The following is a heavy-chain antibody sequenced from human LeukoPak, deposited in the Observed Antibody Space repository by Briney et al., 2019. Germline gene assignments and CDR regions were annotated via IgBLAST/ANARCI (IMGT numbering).Heavy chain of an antibody. CDR3: ARVRLDSSERYLDAFEN. Sequence: GGSLRLSCAASGFTVSSNYMSWVPQAPGKGLEWVSSIYSGGSTYYADSVKGRFTISRDNSKNTVYLQMNSLRAEDTAVYYCARVRLDSSERYLDAFENWGQGTMVTVSS. V-gene: IGHV3-53*01. D-gene: IGHD6-19*01. J-gene: IGHJ3*02. CDR2: IYSGGST. CDR1: GFTVSSNY.